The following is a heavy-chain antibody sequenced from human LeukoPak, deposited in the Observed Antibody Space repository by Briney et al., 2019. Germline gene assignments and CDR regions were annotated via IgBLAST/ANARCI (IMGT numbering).Heavy chain of an antibody. J-gene: IGHJ4*02. Sequence: SVKVSCKASGGTFSSYAISWVRQAPGQGLEWMGGIIPIFGTANYAQKFQGRVTITADKSTSTAYMELSSLRSEDTAVYYCARLINPRGYSGYDYSGDYWGQGTLVTVPS. CDR2: IIPIFGTA. CDR3: ARLINPRGYSGYDYSGDY. D-gene: IGHD5-12*01. CDR1: GGTFSSYA. V-gene: IGHV1-69*06.